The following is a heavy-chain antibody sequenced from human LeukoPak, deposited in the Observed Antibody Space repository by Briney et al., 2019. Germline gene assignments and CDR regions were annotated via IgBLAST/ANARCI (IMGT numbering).Heavy chain of an antibody. J-gene: IGHJ4*02. CDR1: GFTFSSYA. CDR3: ATSTEYSGYDSSFGY. CDR2: ISYDGSNK. D-gene: IGHD5-12*01. Sequence: PGGSLRLSCAASGFTFSSYAMHWVRQAPGKGLEWVAVISYDGSNKYYADSVKGRFTISRDNSKNTLYLQMNSLRAEDTAVYYCATSTEYSGYDSSFGYWGQGTLVTVSS. V-gene: IGHV3-30-3*01.